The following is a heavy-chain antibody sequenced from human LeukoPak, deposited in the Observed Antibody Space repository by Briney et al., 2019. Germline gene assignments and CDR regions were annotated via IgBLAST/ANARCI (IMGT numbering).Heavy chain of an antibody. D-gene: IGHD6-6*01. J-gene: IGHJ4*02. CDR1: GYPISSGYY. CDR3: VRSSSSIFDY. V-gene: IGHV4-38-2*02. Sequence: TSETLSLTCTVSGYPISSGYYWGWIRQPPGKGLEWIGSIYNSGTTYYNPSLKSRVTISVDTSKNQFSLKLSSVTAADTAVYYCVRSSSSIFDYWGQGTLVTVSS. CDR2: IYNSGTT.